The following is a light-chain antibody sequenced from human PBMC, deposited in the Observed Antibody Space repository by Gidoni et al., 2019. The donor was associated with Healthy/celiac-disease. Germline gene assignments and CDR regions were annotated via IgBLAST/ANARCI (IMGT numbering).Light chain of an antibody. J-gene: IGKJ4*01. Sequence: DIEMTQSPPSLSASVGDRVTITCRASQSISSYLNWYQQKPGKAPKLLIYAASSWHSGVPSRFSGSGSWTDFTLTISSLQSEDFATYYCQQYYSTPPLTFGGGTKVETK. V-gene: IGKV1-39*01. CDR3: QQYYSTPPLT. CDR1: QSISSY. CDR2: AAS.